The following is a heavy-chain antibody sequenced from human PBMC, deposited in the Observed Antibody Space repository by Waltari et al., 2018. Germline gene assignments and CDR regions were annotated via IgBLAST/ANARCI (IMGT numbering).Heavy chain of an antibody. CDR2: IFPGGGT. Sequence: QLQLHQSGPGLVKPSETLSLTCIVSGGSITSRDYFWGWPRQPPGKAPEWIGSIFPGGGTPYNPSLESRVAISLDTSKNHLFLNLTSVTVADTGVYYCARQPMKLVTYNYFDLWGPGTLVTVSS. D-gene: IGHD2-21*02. CDR3: ARQPMKLVTYNYFDL. J-gene: IGHJ2*01. CDR1: GGSITSRDYF. V-gene: IGHV4-39*02.